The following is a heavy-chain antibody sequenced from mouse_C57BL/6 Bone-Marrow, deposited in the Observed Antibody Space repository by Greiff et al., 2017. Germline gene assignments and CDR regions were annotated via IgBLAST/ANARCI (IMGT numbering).Heavy chain of an antibody. CDR3: ARGGWLLPLYAMDY. V-gene: IGHV3-6*01. CDR2: ISYDGSN. D-gene: IGHD2-3*01. J-gene: IGHJ4*01. Sequence: VQLKESGPGLVKPSQSLSLTCSVTGYSITSGYYWNWIRQFPGNKLEWMGYISYDGSNNYNPYLKNRISFTRDTSKNQFFLKLNSVTTEDTATYYCARGGWLLPLYAMDYWGQGTSVTVSS. CDR1: GYSITSGYY.